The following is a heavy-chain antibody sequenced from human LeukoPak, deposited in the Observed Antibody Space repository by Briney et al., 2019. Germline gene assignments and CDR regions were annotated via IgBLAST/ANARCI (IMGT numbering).Heavy chain of an antibody. Sequence: GGSLRLSCAASGFTFSNYEMNWVRQAPGKGLEWVSYISSSGSTVYYADSVKGRFTISRDNPKNLLYLQMNSLRAEDTAVYYCARDAEYQLLYDAFDMWGQGTMVTVSS. D-gene: IGHD2-2*01. J-gene: IGHJ3*02. CDR3: ARDAEYQLLYDAFDM. CDR1: GFTFSNYE. V-gene: IGHV3-48*03. CDR2: ISSSGSTV.